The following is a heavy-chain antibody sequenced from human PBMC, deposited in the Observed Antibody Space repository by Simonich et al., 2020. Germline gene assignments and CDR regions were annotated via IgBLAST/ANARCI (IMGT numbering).Heavy chain of an antibody. J-gene: IGHJ6*02. CDR2: IYYSGST. D-gene: IGHD1-26*01. CDR1: GGSISSYY. CDR3: AGSLGYYYYYYGMDV. V-gene: IGHV4-59*08. Sequence: QVQLQESGPGLVKPSETLSLTCTVSGGSISSYYWSWIRQPPGKGLEWIGYIYYSGSTNYNPSLKSRVTISVDTSKNPFSLKLSSVTAADTAVYYCAGSLGYYYYYYGMDVWGQGTTVTVSS.